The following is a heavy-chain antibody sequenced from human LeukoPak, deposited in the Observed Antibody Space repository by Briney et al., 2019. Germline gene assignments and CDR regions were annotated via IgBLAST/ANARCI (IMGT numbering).Heavy chain of an antibody. D-gene: IGHD2-2*01. V-gene: IGHV4-59*01. CDR3: ARLGHCSSTSCYGLDY. J-gene: IGHJ4*02. CDR1: GGSLFSYY. Sequence: SETLSLTCTVSGGSLFSYYWGWIRQPPGKGLEFIGYIYYSGSTNYNPSLKSRVTISVDTSKNQFSLKLSSVTPADTAVYYCARLGHCSSTSCYGLDYWGQGTLVTVSS. CDR2: IYYSGST.